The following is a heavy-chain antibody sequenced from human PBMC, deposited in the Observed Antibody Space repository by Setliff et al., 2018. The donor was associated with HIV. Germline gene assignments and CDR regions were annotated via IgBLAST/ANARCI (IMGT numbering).Heavy chain of an antibody. D-gene: IGHD6-13*01. CDR3: ARVDWGNSSNWSIDY. Sequence: PSETLSLTCPVSGYSISSGYYWGWIRQPPGKGLEWIGNIHHSGSVYYNLSLKRRVTISVDTSKNQFSLKLTSATAADTAVYYCARVDWGNSSNWSIDYWGQGMLVTVSS. V-gene: IGHV4-38-2*02. CDR1: GYSISSGYY. J-gene: IGHJ4*02. CDR2: IHHSGSV.